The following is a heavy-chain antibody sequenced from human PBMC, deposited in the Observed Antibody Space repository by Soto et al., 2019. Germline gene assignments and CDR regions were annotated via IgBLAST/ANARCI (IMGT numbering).Heavy chain of an antibody. CDR1: GDSVSSGSYY. J-gene: IGHJ4*02. CDR3: ARGYDFWSGQIDF. Sequence: QVQLQESGPGLLKPSETLSLTCAVSGDSVSSGSYYWSWIRQPSGKGLEWIGYIYYSGDTIYNPSLNSRVTISVDTYKNQFSLKLSSVTAADTAVYYCARGYDFWSGQIDFWGQGTLVTVSS. V-gene: IGHV4-61*01. D-gene: IGHD3-3*01. CDR2: IYYSGDT.